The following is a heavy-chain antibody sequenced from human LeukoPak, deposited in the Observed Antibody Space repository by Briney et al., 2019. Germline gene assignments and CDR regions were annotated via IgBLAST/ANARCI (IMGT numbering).Heavy chain of an antibody. CDR3: ARESPHYYGSGTSDY. J-gene: IGHJ4*02. CDR1: GGSFSGYY. Sequence: PSETLSLTCAVYGGSFSGYYWSWIRQPAGKGLEWIGRIYTSGSTNYNPSLKSRVTMSVDTSKNQFSLKLSSVTAADTAVYYCARESPHYYGSGTSDYWGQGTLVTVSS. CDR2: IYTSGST. D-gene: IGHD3-10*01. V-gene: IGHV4-4*07.